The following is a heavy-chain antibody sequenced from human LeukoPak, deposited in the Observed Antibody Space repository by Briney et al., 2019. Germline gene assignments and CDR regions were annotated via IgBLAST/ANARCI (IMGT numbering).Heavy chain of an antibody. V-gene: IGHV3-15*01. D-gene: IGHD1-20*01. CDR2: IKSKTDGGTT. CDR3: TTSLNWNPSTAPHYYYYYYMDV. CDR1: GFTFSNAW. Sequence: GGSLRLSCAASGFTFSNAWMSWVRQAPGKGLEWVGRIKSKTDGGTTDYAAPVKGRFTISRDDSKNTLYLQMNSLKTEDTAVYYCTTSLNWNPSTAPHYYYYYYMDVWGKGTTVTVSS. J-gene: IGHJ6*03.